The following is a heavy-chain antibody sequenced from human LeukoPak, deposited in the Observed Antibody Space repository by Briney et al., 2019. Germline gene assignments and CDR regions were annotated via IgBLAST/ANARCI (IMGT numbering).Heavy chain of an antibody. J-gene: IGHJ6*02. D-gene: IGHD2-15*01. CDR1: GFTFSSYA. V-gene: IGHV3-30*04. CDR2: ISCDGSNK. CDR3: ASAIKLGGRYGMDV. Sequence: GRSLRLSCAASGFTFSSYAMHWVRQAPGKGLEWVAVISCDGSNKYYADSVKGRFTISRDNSKNTLYLQMNSLRAEDTAVYYCASAIKLGGRYGMDVWGQGTTVTVSS.